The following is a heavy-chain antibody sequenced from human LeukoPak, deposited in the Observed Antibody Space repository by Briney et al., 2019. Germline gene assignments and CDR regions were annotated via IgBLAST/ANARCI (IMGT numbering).Heavy chain of an antibody. D-gene: IGHD3-10*01. CDR1: GRTFSSYA. Sequence: SVKLSCKPSGRTFSSYATSWVRQAPGQGREWMGGIIPIFGTANYAQKFQGRVTITTDESTSTAYMELSRLRSEDTAVYYCARALWFGESPLNLPFIEWGQGTLVTVSS. CDR3: ARALWFGESPLNLPFIE. CDR2: IIPIFGTA. J-gene: IGHJ4*02. V-gene: IGHV1-69*05.